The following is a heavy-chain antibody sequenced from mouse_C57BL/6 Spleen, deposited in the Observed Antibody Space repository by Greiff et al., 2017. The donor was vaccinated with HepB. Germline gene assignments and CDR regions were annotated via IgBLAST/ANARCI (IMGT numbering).Heavy chain of an antibody. V-gene: IGHV1-82*01. CDR3: ARPSYYSNYGDAMDY. CDR1: GYAFSSSW. J-gene: IGHJ4*01. D-gene: IGHD2-5*01. CDR2: IYPGDGDT. Sequence: QVQLKQSGPELVKPGASVKISCKASGYAFSSSWMNWVKQRPGKGLEWIGRIYPGDGDTNYNGKFKGKATLTADKSSSTAYMQLSSLTSEDSAVYFCARPSYYSNYGDAMDYWGQGTSVTVSS.